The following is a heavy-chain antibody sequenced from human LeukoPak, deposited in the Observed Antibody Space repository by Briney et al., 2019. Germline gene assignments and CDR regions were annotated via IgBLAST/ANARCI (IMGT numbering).Heavy chain of an antibody. Sequence: ASVKVSCTASGGTFSSYAISWVRQAPGQGLEWMGGIIPIFGTANYAQKFQGRVTITADESTSTAYMELSSLRSEDTAVYYCASGTIRAYAFDIWGQGTMVTVSS. J-gene: IGHJ3*02. V-gene: IGHV1-69*01. D-gene: IGHD1-1*01. CDR2: IIPIFGTA. CDR1: GGTFSSYA. CDR3: ASGTIRAYAFDI.